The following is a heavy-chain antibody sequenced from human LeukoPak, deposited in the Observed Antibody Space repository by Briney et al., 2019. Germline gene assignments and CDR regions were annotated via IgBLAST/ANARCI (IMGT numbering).Heavy chain of an antibody. CDR3: ARGEAWERRMGIDY. D-gene: IGHD1-26*01. CDR2: IYHSGST. Sequence: SETLSLTCTASGYSISSGHYWGWIRQPPGKGLEWIGSIYHSGSTYYNPSLKSRVTISVDTSKNQFSLKLSSVTAADTAVYYCARGEAWERRMGIDYWGQGTLVTVSS. J-gene: IGHJ4*02. CDR1: GYSISSGHY. V-gene: IGHV4-38-2*02.